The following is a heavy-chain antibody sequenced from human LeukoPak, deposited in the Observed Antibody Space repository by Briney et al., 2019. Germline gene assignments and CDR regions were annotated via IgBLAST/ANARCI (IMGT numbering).Heavy chain of an antibody. J-gene: IGHJ5*02. D-gene: IGHD2/OR15-2a*01. CDR3: ARGTTPPLRWFDP. CDR1: GDSIGSYY. Sequence: SETLSLTCTVSGDSIGSYYWSWIRQPPGKGLECTGYIYYSGTTNYNPSLMSRLTISLDTSKNHFSLKLSSVTAADTAVYYCARGTTPPLRWFDPWGQGTLVIVSS. CDR2: IYYSGTT. V-gene: IGHV4-59*01.